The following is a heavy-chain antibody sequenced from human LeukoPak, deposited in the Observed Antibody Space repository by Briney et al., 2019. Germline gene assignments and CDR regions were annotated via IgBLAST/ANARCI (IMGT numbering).Heavy chain of an antibody. J-gene: IGHJ6*03. D-gene: IGHD3-10*01. CDR1: GFTFSSYG. Sequence: GGSLRLSCAASGFTFSSYGMHWVRQAPGKGLEWVAVIWYDGSNKYYADSVKGRFTISRDNSKNTLYLQMNSLRAEDTAVYYCAKGLNYYGSGSYYNAGYYYMDVWGKGTTATVSS. CDR3: AKGLNYYGSGSYYNAGYYYMDV. CDR2: IWYDGSNK. V-gene: IGHV3-33*06.